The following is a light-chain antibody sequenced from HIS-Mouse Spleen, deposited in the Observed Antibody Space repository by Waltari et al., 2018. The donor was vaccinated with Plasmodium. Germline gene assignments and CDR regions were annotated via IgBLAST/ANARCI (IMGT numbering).Light chain of an antibody. V-gene: IGLV1-44*01. J-gene: IGLJ2*01. CDR2: SNN. Sequence: QSVLTQPPSASGTPGQRVTISCSGISSHIGTNTVTWYQQLPGTAPKLLIYSNNQRPSGVPDRFSGSKSGTSASLAISGLQSEDEADYYCAAWDDSLNGPVFGGGTKLTVL. CDR1: SSHIGTNT. CDR3: AAWDDSLNGPV.